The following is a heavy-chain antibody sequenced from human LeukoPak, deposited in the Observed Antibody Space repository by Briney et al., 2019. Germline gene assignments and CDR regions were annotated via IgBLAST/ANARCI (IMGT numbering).Heavy chain of an antibody. V-gene: IGHV4-38-2*01. D-gene: IGHD5-12*01. CDR3: ARVATTTNPPQRPFDY. J-gene: IGHJ4*02. Sequence: SETLSLTCAASGYSISSGYYWGWIRQPPGKGLEWIGSIYYSGSTYYNPSLKSRVTISVDTSKNQFSLKLSSVTAADTAVYYCARVATTTNPPQRPFDYWGQGTLVTVSS. CDR1: GYSISSGYY. CDR2: IYYSGST.